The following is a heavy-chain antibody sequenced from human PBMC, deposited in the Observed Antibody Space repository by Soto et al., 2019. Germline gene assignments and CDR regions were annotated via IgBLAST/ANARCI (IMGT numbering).Heavy chain of an antibody. CDR3: ARLINIVVVVAATRNYYYGMDV. D-gene: IGHD2-15*01. CDR2: IYPGDSDT. Sequence: PGESLKISCKGSGYSFTSYWIGWVRQMPGKGLEWMGIIYPGDSDTRYSPSFQGQVTISADKSISTAYLQWSSLKASDTAMYYCARLINIVVVVAATRNYYYGMDVWGQGTTVTVSS. J-gene: IGHJ6*02. V-gene: IGHV5-51*01. CDR1: GYSFTSYW.